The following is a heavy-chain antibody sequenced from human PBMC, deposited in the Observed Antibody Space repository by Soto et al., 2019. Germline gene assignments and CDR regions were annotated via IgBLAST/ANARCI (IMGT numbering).Heavy chain of an antibody. CDR3: AREGNLGRWLQPFDF. J-gene: IGHJ4*02. CDR2: IHYNGNT. D-gene: IGHD5-12*01. CDR1: GDSISAYS. Sequence: PSETLSLTCTVSGDSISAYSWSWVRQPPGKGLEWIGNIHYNGNTKYSPSLKSRVTMSVDTSKNHFSLRLISVTAADTAKYFCAREGNLGRWLQPFDFWGQGTLVTVPS. V-gene: IGHV4-59*01.